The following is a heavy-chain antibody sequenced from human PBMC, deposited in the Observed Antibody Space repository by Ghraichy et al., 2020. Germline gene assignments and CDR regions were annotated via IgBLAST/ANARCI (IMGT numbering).Heavy chain of an antibody. CDR1: GGSFSGYY. CDR2: INHSGST. J-gene: IGHJ3*02. D-gene: IGHD3-22*01. CDR3: ARDDSSGYAFDI. Sequence: GSLRLSCAVYGGSFSGYYWSWIRQPPGKGLEWIGEINHSGSTNYNPSLKSRVTISVDTSKNQFSLKLSSVTAADTAVYYCARDDSSGYAFDIWGQGTMVTVSS. V-gene: IGHV4-34*01.